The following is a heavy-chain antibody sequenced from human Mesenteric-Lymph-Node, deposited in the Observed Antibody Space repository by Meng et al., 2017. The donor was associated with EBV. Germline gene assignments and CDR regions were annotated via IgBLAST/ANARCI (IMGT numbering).Heavy chain of an antibody. V-gene: IGHV4-34*01. CDR3: AREMSIAAAGSPLAY. Sequence: QVQLTQEGAGQLMPSETPSLTCAGNAGSPSSANWNWIRQPPGKGLKWIGEINHSGSTNYNPSLKSRVTISVDTSKNQFSLKLSSVTAADTAVYYCAREMSIAAAGSPLAYWGQGTLVTVSS. J-gene: IGHJ4*02. CDR1: AGSPSSAN. D-gene: IGHD6-13*01. CDR2: INHSGST.